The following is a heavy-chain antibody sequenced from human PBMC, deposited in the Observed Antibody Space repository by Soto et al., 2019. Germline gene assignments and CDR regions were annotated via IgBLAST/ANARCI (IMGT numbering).Heavy chain of an antibody. D-gene: IGHD1-26*01. CDR3: ARGVGSSPPQY. V-gene: IGHV4-59*01. J-gene: IGHJ4*02. CDR1: GGSISVYY. Sequence: KTSETLSLTCTISGGSISVYYWSWIRQTPGQGLEWIGYIYASGSPYHNPSLRSRVTISADTSKNQISLKLTSPTAADTAVYYCARGVGSSPPQYWGRGTLVTVSS. CDR2: IYASGSP.